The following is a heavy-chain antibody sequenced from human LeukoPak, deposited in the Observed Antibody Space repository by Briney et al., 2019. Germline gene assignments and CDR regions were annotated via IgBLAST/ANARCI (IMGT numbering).Heavy chain of an antibody. V-gene: IGHV1-2*02. CDR3: ARVRWLQHFDY. CDR1: GYTFTGYY. CDR2: INPNSGGT. J-gene: IGHJ4*02. Sequence: APVKPCCKASGYTFTGYYMHWVRQAPGQRLEWRGWINPNSGGTNYAQKFQGRVTMTRDTSISTAYMELSRLRSDGTAVYYCARVRWLQHFDYWGQGTLVTVSS. D-gene: IGHD5-24*01.